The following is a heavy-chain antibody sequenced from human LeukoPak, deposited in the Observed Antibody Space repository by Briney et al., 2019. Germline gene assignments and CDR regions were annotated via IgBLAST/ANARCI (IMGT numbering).Heavy chain of an antibody. V-gene: IGHV1-3*01. CDR3: AREIQLWAHFDY. D-gene: IGHD5-18*01. CDR2: INADDGNT. J-gene: IGHJ4*02. CDR1: GYTFTTYA. Sequence: ASVKVSCKTSGYTFTTYAIHWVRQAPGQRLEWMGLINADDGNTRYSQRFQGRVTITRDTSANTAYMELSSLRFEDTAVYYCAREIQLWAHFDYWGQGTLVTVSS.